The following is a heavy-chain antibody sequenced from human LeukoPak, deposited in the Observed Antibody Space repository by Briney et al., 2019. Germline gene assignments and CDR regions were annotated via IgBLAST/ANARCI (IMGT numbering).Heavy chain of an antibody. V-gene: IGHV4-34*01. CDR2: INHSGST. CDR3: ARGQRYDYVWGSYRYTLDY. CDR1: GGSFSGYY. J-gene: IGHJ4*02. Sequence: KTSETLSLTCAVYGGSFSGYYWSWIRQPPGKGLEWIGEINHSGSTNYNPSLESRVTISVDTSKNQFSLKLSSVAAADTAVYYCARGQRYDYVWGSYRYTLDYWGQGTLVTVSS. D-gene: IGHD3-16*02.